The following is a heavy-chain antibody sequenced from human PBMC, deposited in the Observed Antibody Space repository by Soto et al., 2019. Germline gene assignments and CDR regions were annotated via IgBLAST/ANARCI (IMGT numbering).Heavy chain of an antibody. CDR3: ARESDCSGGSCLDY. Sequence: GASVKVSCKASGYTFTGYYVHWVRQAPGQGLEWMGWINPNSGGTNYAQKFQGRVTMTRDTSISTAYMELSRLRSDDTAVYYCARESDCSGGSCLDYWGQGTLVTVSS. V-gene: IGHV1-2*02. CDR2: INPNSGGT. D-gene: IGHD2-15*01. J-gene: IGHJ4*02. CDR1: GYTFTGYY.